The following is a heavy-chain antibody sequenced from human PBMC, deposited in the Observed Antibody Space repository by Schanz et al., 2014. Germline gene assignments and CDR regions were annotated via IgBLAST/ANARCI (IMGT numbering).Heavy chain of an antibody. CDR1: GGSISSFY. Sequence: QVPLQESGPRLVKPSQTLSLTCTVSGGSISSFYWGWIRQPAGKGLEWIGRIYTSGSTNYNPSLKSRVTMSLDPSKNQFSLKLTSVTAADTAVYYCARDRGYDFSFDPWGQGTLVTVSS. V-gene: IGHV4-4*07. D-gene: IGHD3-3*01. CDR2: IYTSGST. J-gene: IGHJ5*02. CDR3: ARDRGYDFSFDP.